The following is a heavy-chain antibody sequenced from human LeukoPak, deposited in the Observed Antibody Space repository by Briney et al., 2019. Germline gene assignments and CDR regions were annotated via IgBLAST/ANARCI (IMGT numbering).Heavy chain of an antibody. CDR2: TRYDGSNK. Sequence: PGGSLRLSCAASRFTFSTYGMHWVRQAPGKGLEWVAFTRYDGSNKYYADSVKGRFTISRDNSKNTLYLQINSLRAEDTAVYFCAKESTGSTSLDYWGQGTLVTVSS. J-gene: IGHJ4*02. V-gene: IGHV3-30*02. D-gene: IGHD1-7*01. CDR1: RFTFSTYG. CDR3: AKESTGSTSLDY.